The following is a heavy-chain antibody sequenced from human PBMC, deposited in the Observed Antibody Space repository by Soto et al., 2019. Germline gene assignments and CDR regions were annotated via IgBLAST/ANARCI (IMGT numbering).Heavy chain of an antibody. CDR2: ISSTVTR. V-gene: IGHV3-11*01. J-gene: IGHJ6*02. CDR1: GFTFSDYY. D-gene: IGHD4-17*01. Sequence: GGSLRLSCAASGFTFSDYYMSWIRQPPGKGLEWVSYISSTVTRYYANSVKGRFTISRENAKNSLHLQMNSLRAEDTAVYYCARDTYGDYVYGYYGMDVWGQGTTVTVPS. CDR3: ARDTYGDYVYGYYGMDV.